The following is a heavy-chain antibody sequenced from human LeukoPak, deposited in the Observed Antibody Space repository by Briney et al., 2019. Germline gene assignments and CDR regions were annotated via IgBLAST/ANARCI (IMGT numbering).Heavy chain of an antibody. Sequence: GGSLRLSCAASGFTFSTYSMNWVRQAPGKGLEWISYITDSSSTTYYADSVKGRFTISRDNADNSLYLQMNSLRAEDTAVYYCVARGGWARFDYWGQGTLVTVSS. CDR2: ITDSSSTT. D-gene: IGHD6-19*01. CDR1: GFTFSTYS. J-gene: IGHJ4*02. CDR3: VARGGWARFDY. V-gene: IGHV3-48*04.